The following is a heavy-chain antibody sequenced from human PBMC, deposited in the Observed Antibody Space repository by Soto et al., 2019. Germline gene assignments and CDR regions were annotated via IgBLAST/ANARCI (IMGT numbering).Heavy chain of an antibody. CDR2: ISAYNGNT. D-gene: IGHD3-3*01. Sequence: VSVKVCCKSSGDTFTSYGISWVRQAPGQGLEWMGWISAYNGNTNYAQKLQGRVTMTTDTSTSTAYMELRSLRSDDTAVYYCAREGTIFGVVIMDYWGQGTLVTVSS. V-gene: IGHV1-18*01. J-gene: IGHJ4*02. CDR3: AREGTIFGVVIMDY. CDR1: GDTFTSYG.